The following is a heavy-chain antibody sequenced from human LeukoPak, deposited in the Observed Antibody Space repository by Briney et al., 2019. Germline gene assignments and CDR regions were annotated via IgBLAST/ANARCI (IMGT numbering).Heavy chain of an antibody. V-gene: IGHV3-11*01. CDR1: GFTFSDYY. Sequence: PGGSLRLSCAASGFTFSDYYMSWIRQAPGKGLEWVSYISSSGSTIYYADSVKGRFTISRDNAKNSLYLQMNSLRAEDTAVYYCARVFHIVVVTEWYFDLWGRGTLVTVSS. J-gene: IGHJ2*01. CDR2: ISSSGSTI. CDR3: ARVFHIVVVTEWYFDL. D-gene: IGHD2-21*02.